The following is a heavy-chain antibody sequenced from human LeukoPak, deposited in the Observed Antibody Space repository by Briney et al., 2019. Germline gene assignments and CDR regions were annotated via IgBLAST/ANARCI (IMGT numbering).Heavy chain of an antibody. V-gene: IGHV3-23*01. D-gene: IGHD7-27*01. Sequence: GGSLRLSCEASGFTFSTYGMTWVRQAPGKGLEWVSGITGSSTWTYYADSVKGRFTIPRDNSNNTLHLQMNSLRAEDTAIYYCVRELVSLGTGYFDLWGRGTLVTVSS. CDR3: VRELVSLGTGYFDL. CDR1: GFTFSTYG. J-gene: IGHJ2*01. CDR2: ITGSSTWT.